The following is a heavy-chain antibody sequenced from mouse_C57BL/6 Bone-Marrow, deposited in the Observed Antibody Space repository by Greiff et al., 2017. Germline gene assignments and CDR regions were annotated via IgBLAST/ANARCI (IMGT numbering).Heavy chain of an antibody. CDR2: INPSSGYT. Sequence: VQLQQSGAELARPGASVKMSCKASGYTFTSYTMHWVKQRPGQGLEWIGYINPSSGYTTYNQKFKDKATLTSAKSSSTAYMQLSSLTSEDSSVYYCARLRPWFAYWGQGTLVTVSA. CDR3: ARLRPWFAY. CDR1: GYTFTSYT. J-gene: IGHJ3*01. V-gene: IGHV1-4*01.